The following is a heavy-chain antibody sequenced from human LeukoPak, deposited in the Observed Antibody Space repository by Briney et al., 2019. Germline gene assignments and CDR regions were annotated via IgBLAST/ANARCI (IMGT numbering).Heavy chain of an antibody. CDR3: AKLAAPFDY. D-gene: IGHD6-25*01. CDR2: ISYDGSNK. Sequence: GGSLRLSCASSGFTFSSYGMHWVRQAPAKGLEWVAVISYDGSNKYCAEAVKGRFPISRDNSKNTLYLQMNSLRAEDTAVYYCAKLAAPFDYWGQGTLVTVSS. V-gene: IGHV3-30*18. CDR1: GFTFSSYG. J-gene: IGHJ4*02.